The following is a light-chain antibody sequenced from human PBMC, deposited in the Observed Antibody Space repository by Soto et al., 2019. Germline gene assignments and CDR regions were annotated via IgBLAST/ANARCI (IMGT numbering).Light chain of an antibody. V-gene: IGLV2-23*02. J-gene: IGLJ1*01. CDR2: EVT. CDR3: CSYGGSGAYV. CDR1: NKYVCNFNL. Sequence: TQASSGFGAPGQIMNISFTGTNKYVCNFNLVSWYQQHPDRAPELVIYEVTKRPAGVSNRFSASKSGNTASLTISGLQAEDEADYYCCSYGGSGAYVFGTGTKVTVL.